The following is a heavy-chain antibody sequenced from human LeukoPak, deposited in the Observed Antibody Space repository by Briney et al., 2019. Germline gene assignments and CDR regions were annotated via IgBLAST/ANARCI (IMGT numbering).Heavy chain of an antibody. D-gene: IGHD5-18*01. CDR2: IYSGGST. CDR3: ARAYGYYDAFDI. CDR1: GFTVSSNY. J-gene: IGHJ3*02. V-gene: IGHV3-66*01. Sequence: PGGSLRLSCAASGFTVSSNYMSWARQAPGKGLEWVSVIYSGGSTFYADSVKGRISISRDNSENTVYLQMNSLRAEDTAVYYCARAYGYYDAFDIWGQGTMVTVSS.